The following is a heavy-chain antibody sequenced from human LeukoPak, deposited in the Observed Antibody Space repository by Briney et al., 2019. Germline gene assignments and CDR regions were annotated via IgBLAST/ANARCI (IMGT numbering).Heavy chain of an antibody. V-gene: IGHV4-61*02. J-gene: IGHJ5*02. CDR3: ARDHEGGNYGGNSNWFDP. D-gene: IGHD4-23*01. Sequence: PSQTLSLTCTGSGGSISSGDYYWSWIRQPAGKGLEWIGRVYISGFTNYSPSLKSRVTISVDTSRNQFSLKLSSVTAADTAVYYCARDHEGGNYGGNSNWFDPWGQGTLVTVSS. CDR1: GGSISSGDYY. CDR2: VYISGFT.